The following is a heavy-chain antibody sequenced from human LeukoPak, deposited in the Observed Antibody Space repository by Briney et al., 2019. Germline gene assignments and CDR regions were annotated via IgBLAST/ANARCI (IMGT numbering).Heavy chain of an antibody. J-gene: IGHJ3*02. CDR2: IYPGDSDT. D-gene: IGHD3-9*01. V-gene: IGHV5-51*01. CDR3: ARSLRYFDWLLPDGDAFDI. Sequence: GESLKISCKGSGYRFTSYWIGWVRQMPGKGLEWMGIIYPGDSDTRYSPSFQGQVTISADKSISTAYLQWSSLKASDTAMYYCARSLRYFDWLLPDGDAFDIWGQGTMVTVSS. CDR1: GYRFTSYW.